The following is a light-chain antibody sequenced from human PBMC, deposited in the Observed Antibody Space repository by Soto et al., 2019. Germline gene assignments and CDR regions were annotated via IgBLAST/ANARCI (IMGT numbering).Light chain of an antibody. J-gene: IGKJ4*01. CDR2: DAS. Sequence: EIVLTQSPATLSLSPGERATLSCRASQSVSSYLSWYQQKPGQAPRLLIYDASNRANGIPARFSGSVSGTDFTLTISSLEPEDFAFYYCQQCSNWPLTFGGGTNVAIK. CDR3: QQCSNWPLT. CDR1: QSVSSY. V-gene: IGKV3-11*01.